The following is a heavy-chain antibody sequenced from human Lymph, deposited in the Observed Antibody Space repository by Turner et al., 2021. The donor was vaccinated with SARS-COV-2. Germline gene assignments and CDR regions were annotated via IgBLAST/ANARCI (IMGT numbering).Heavy chain of an antibody. CDR1: GYTFTGYY. Sequence: QVPLVQSGAEVKKPGASVKVSCKASGYTFTGYYMHWVRQAPGQGLEWMGWINHNSGGTNYAKKFQGRVTMNRDTSISTAYMELSRLRSDDTAVYYCARDVERYNDFWSGYSGGYGLDVWGQGTTVTVSS. D-gene: IGHD3-3*01. CDR2: INHNSGGT. J-gene: IGHJ6*02. V-gene: IGHV1-2*02. CDR3: ARDVERYNDFWSGYSGGYGLDV.